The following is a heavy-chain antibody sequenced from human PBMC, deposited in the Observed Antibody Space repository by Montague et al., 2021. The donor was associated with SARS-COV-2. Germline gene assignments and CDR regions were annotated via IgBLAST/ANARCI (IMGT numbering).Heavy chain of an antibody. Sequence: SLRLSCAASGFTFNKFSMNWVRQAPGKGLEWVSSISSSSNYIYYADSMKGRFAISRDNAKNSLYLELNSLRVEDTAVYYCARSGACNSISCLNAFDIWGQGTMLIVSS. D-gene: IGHD2/OR15-2a*01. CDR3: ARSGACNSISCLNAFDI. CDR2: ISSSSNYI. V-gene: IGHV3-21*01. J-gene: IGHJ3*02. CDR1: GFTFNKFS.